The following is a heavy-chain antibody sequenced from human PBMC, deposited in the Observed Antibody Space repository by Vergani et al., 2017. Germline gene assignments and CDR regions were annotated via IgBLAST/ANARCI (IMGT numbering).Heavy chain of an antibody. CDR3: ARDLGAGVVMYNWFDP. V-gene: IGHV1-2*02. CDR1: GYTFTGYY. Sequence: QVQLVQSGAEVKKPGSSVKVSCKASGYTFTGYYMHWVRQAPGQGLEWMGWINPNSGGTNYAQKFQGRGTMTRDTSISTAYMELSRLRSDDTAVYYCARDLGAGVVMYNWFDPWGQGTLVTVSS. J-gene: IGHJ5*02. CDR2: INPNSGGT. D-gene: IGHD2-21*01.